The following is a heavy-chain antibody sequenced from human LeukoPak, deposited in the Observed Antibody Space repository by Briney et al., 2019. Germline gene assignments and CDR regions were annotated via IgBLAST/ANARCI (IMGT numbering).Heavy chain of an antibody. CDR2: INPNSGST. Sequence: ASVKVSCKASGYTFTGYYMHWVRQAPGQGLEWMGWINPNSGSTNYAQKFQGRVTMTRDTSISTAYMELSRLRSDDTAVYYCARGGPGYYFDYWGQGTLVTVSS. V-gene: IGHV1-2*02. CDR3: ARGGPGYYFDY. D-gene: IGHD1-1*01. CDR1: GYTFTGYY. J-gene: IGHJ4*02.